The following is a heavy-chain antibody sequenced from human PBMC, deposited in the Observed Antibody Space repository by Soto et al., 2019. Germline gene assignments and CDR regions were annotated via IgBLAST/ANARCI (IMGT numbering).Heavy chain of an antibody. CDR3: ARAIGYSGYDDNWFDP. D-gene: IGHD5-12*01. CDR1: GYTFTSYG. V-gene: IGHV1-18*01. CDR2: ISAYNGNT. J-gene: IGHJ5*02. Sequence: GASVKVSCKASGYTFTSYGISWVRQAPGQGLEWMGWISAYNGNTNYAQKLQGRVTMTTDTSTSTAYMELRSLRSDDTAVYYCARAIGYSGYDDNWFDPWGQGTLVTVSS.